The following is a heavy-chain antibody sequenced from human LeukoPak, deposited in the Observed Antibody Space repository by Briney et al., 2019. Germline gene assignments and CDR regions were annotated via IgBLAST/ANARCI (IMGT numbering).Heavy chain of an antibody. CDR3: ARFPNTAMVMGLEYYYYGMDV. Sequence: ASVKVSCKASGYTFTSYYMHWVRQAPGQGLEWMGIINPSGGSTSYAQKFQGRVTMTRDTSTSTVYMELSSLRSEDTAVYYCARFPNTAMVMGLEYYYYGMDVWGQGTTVTVSS. D-gene: IGHD5-18*01. CDR1: GYTFTSYY. J-gene: IGHJ6*02. V-gene: IGHV1-46*01. CDR2: INPSGGST.